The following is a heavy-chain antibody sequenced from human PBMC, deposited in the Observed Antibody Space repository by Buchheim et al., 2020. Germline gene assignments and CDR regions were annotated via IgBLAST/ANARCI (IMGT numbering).Heavy chain of an antibody. D-gene: IGHD5-12*01. J-gene: IGHJ4*02. CDR1: GYTFSTYY. CDR2: INSSGGSA. CDR3: ARGYSYGSSYFDY. Sequence: QVQLVQSGAEVKKPGASVKVSCKASGYTFSTYYMHWVRQAPGQGPEWMGLINSSGGSASYAQKFQGRVTMTRDTSKRIVYMELSSLRSEDTAVYYCARGYSYGSSYFDYWGQGTL. V-gene: IGHV1-46*01.